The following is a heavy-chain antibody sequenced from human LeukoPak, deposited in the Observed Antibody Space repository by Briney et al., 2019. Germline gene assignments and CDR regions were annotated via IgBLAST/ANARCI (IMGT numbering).Heavy chain of an antibody. J-gene: IGHJ4*02. Sequence: GGSLRLSCAASGFTFSSSAMSWVRQAPGKGLEWVSGISGTTAAMYYADSVKGRFTISRDNSKNTLYLQMNSLRAEDTAVYYCARGRGIAAAGTKFDYWGQGTLVTVSS. CDR1: GFTFSSSA. V-gene: IGHV3-23*01. CDR3: ARGRGIAAAGTKFDY. D-gene: IGHD6-13*01. CDR2: ISGTTAAM.